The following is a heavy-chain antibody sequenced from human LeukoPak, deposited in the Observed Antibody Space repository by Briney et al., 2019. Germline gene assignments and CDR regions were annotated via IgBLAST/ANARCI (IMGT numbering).Heavy chain of an antibody. Sequence: PGGSLRLSCAASGFTFSSYSMNWVRQAPGKGLEWVSYISSSSSTIYYADSVKGRFTISRDNSKNTLYLQMNSLRAEDTAVYYWASRSTGHIWGQGTMVTVSS. D-gene: IGHD4-17*01. CDR1: GFTFSSYS. CDR3: ASRSTGHI. V-gene: IGHV3-48*01. CDR2: ISSSSSTI. J-gene: IGHJ3*02.